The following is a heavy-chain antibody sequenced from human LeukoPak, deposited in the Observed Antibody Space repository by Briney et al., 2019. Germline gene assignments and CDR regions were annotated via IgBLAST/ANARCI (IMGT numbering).Heavy chain of an antibody. V-gene: IGHV1-69*05. CDR1: GDSFGSYS. CDR3: ARDLYCTLGVCFPPGAFGL. J-gene: IGHJ3*01. Sequence: SVKVSCKSSGDSFGSYSFSWVRQAPGQGLEWMGVIIPIFGTTKYAQKFQGRVTISTDESTSTAYMELSSLRSEDTAIYYCARDLYCTLGVCFPPGAFGLWGQGTMVTVSS. CDR2: IIPIFGTT. D-gene: IGHD2-8*01.